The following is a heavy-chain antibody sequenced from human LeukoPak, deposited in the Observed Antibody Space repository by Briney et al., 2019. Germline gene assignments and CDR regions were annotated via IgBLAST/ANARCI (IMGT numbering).Heavy chain of an antibody. CDR2: ISSSGST. V-gene: IGHV4-61*02. CDR3: ARHKGGYNSAVDY. D-gene: IGHD5-24*01. J-gene: IGHJ4*02. CDR1: GDSISSGDYY. Sequence: SETLSLTCTVSGDSISSGDYYWSWIRQPAGKGLEWIGRISSSGSTNYNPSLKSRVTISVDTSKNQFSLKLSSVTAADTAMYYCARHKGGYNSAVDYWGQGTLVTVSS.